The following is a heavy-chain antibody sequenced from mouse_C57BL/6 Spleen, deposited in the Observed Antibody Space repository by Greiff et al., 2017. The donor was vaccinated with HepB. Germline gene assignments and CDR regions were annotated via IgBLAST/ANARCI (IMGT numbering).Heavy chain of an antibody. D-gene: IGHD2-1*01. CDR3: ARDGNYWYFDV. CDR2: IYYSGTI. J-gene: IGHJ1*03. V-gene: IGHV3-5*01. CDR1: GISITTGNYR. Sequence: EVKLEESGPGLVKPSQTVFLTCTVTGISITTGNYRWSWIRQFPGNKLEWRGYIYYSGTITYNPSLTSRTTITRDTPKNQFFLEMNSLTAEDTATYYCARDGNYWYFDVWGTGTTVTVSS.